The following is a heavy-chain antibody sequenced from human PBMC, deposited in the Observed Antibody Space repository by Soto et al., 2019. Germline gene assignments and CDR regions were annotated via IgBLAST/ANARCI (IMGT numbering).Heavy chain of an antibody. D-gene: IGHD3-22*01. CDR2: IIPVFGLV. CDR1: GGTPSNSA. J-gene: IGHJ6*02. V-gene: IGHV1-69*01. CDR3: AGGRIVVVGSRAYYGMDV. Sequence: QVHLLLQSGAEVKKPVSSVKVSCKASGGTPSNSAISWVRQAPGQGLEWMGGIIPVFGLVKYAQNFQGRVTISADEATNTAYMELSSLRPEDTAVYYCAGGRIVVVGSRAYYGMDVWGQGTTVTGSS.